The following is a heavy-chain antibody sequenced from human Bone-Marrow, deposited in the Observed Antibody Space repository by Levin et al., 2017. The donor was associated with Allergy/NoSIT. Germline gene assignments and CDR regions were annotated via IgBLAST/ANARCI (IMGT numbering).Heavy chain of an antibody. V-gene: IGHV3-64*01. Sequence: LSLTCAASGFTFSDYAMHWVRQAPGKGLEYVSSISGNGHNTYYTNSVQDRFIISRDNSKNTLSLQMGSLRAEDMALFYFSSVPMGFYYFSCPSFYYYYYMDVWGKGTTVTVSS. J-gene: IGHJ6*03. D-gene: IGHD3-3*01. CDR3: SSVPMGFYYFSCPSFYYYYYMDV. CDR1: GFTFSDYA. CDR2: ISGNGHNT.